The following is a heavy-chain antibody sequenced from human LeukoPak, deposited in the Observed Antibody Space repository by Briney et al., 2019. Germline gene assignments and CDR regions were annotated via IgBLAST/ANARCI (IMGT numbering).Heavy chain of an antibody. CDR2: IYYSGST. CDR3: ARAQGRYGSSWYAFDI. J-gene: IGHJ3*02. Sequence: PSETLSLSCTVSVGSISSSSYDWGWIRQRPGKGLEWTGNIYYSGSTYYNPSLKSRVTILVDTSKNQFSLKLSSVTAADTAVYYCARAQGRYGSSWYAFDIWGQGTMVTVSS. CDR1: VGSISSSSYD. V-gene: IGHV4-39*07. D-gene: IGHD6-13*01.